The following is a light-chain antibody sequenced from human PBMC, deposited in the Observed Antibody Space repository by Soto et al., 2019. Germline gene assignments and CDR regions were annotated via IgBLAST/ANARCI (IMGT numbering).Light chain of an antibody. CDR2: RNN. V-gene: IGLV1-47*01. J-gene: IGLJ1*01. CDR3: AAWDDSLSGYV. Sequence: QSVLTQPPSASGTPGQRVTISCSGSSSNIGSDYVYWYQQFPGTAPKLLIYRNNQRPSGVPDRFSGSKSGTSASLAISGHRSEDEADYYCAAWDDSLSGYVFGTGTKLTVL. CDR1: SSNIGSDY.